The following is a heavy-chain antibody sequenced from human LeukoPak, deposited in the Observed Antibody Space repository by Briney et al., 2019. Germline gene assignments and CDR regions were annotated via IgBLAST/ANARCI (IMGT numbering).Heavy chain of an antibody. Sequence: QPGGSLRLSCAASGFTFSSYDMNWVRQAPGKGLEWISFISRSGVNIYYADSVKGRFTISRDNAKNSLYLQMNSLRAEDTAVYFCAKEQSSSGYFDYWGQGTLVTVSS. CDR2: ISRSGVNI. CDR1: GFTFSSYD. CDR3: AKEQSSSGYFDY. V-gene: IGHV3-48*03. J-gene: IGHJ4*02. D-gene: IGHD6-6*01.